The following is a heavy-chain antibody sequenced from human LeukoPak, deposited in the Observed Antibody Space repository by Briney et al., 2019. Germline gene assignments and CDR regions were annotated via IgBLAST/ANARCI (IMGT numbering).Heavy chain of an antibody. V-gene: IGHV3-20*01. CDR1: GFTFDDCG. Sequence: GQTLSLTCAASGFTFDDCGLSWVCHPPPPGLELESGMHLYGGSTGYADSVQSSFTISRDNPKNSLYLQMNSLRAEDTAVYHCARGPRCGSSWCDYYYYMDFWGKGTTVTISS. CDR2: MHLYGGST. D-gene: IGHD6-13*01. CDR3: ARGPRCGSSWCDYYYYMDF. J-gene: IGHJ6*03.